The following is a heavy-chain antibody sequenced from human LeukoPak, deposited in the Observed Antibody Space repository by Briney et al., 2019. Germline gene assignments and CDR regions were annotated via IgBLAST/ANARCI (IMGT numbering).Heavy chain of an antibody. Sequence: GGSLRLSCAASGFTFSSYGMHWVRQAPGKGLEWVAFIRYGGTNKDYADSVKGRFTISRDNSKNTLYLQMNSLRAEDTAVYYCAKPYYGGTYYFDYWGQGTLVTVSS. V-gene: IGHV3-30*02. CDR1: GFTFSSYG. CDR2: IRYGGTNK. J-gene: IGHJ4*02. CDR3: AKPYYGGTYYFDY. D-gene: IGHD4-23*01.